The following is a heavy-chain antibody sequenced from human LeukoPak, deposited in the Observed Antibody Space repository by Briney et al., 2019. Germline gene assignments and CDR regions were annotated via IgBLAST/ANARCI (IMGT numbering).Heavy chain of an antibody. CDR2: ISDRGGST. CDR3: AKDRDYGGFDY. J-gene: IGHJ4*02. CDR1: GFTFSSYA. Sequence: GGSLRLSCAASGFTFSSYAMNWVRQAPGKGLEWVSAISDRGGSTYYADSVKGRFTISRDNSKNTLYLQMNSLRAEDTAVNYCAKDRDYGGFDYWGQGTLVTVSS. V-gene: IGHV3-23*01. D-gene: IGHD4-23*01.